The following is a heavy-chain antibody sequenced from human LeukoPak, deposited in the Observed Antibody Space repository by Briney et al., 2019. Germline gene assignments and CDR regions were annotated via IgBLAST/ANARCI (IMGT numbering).Heavy chain of an antibody. V-gene: IGHV3-23*01. CDR1: GFTFSNFA. CDR2: ISGSGGST. J-gene: IGHJ4*02. CDR3: AKDLRSGSRTGH. Sequence: QPGGSLRLSCVVSGFTFSNFAMTWVRQAPGKGLECVSVISGSGGSTYYADSVKGRFTISRDNSKNTLYLQMNSLRAEDTAVYYCAKDLRSGSRTGHWGQGTLVTVSS. D-gene: IGHD3/OR15-3a*01.